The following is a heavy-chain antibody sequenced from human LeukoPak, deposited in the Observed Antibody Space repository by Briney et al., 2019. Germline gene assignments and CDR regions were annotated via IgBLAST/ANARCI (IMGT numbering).Heavy chain of an antibody. D-gene: IGHD2-2*01. J-gene: IGHJ6*03. V-gene: IGHV3-30-3*01. Sequence: GRSLRLSCAASGFTFSSYAMHWVRQAPGKGLEWVAVISYDGSNKYYADSVKGRFTISRDNSKNTLYLQMNSLRAEDTAVYYCARDPGGYCSSTSCYDYYYYYYMDVWGKGTTVTVSS. CDR2: ISYDGSNK. CDR3: ARDPGGYCSSTSCYDYYYYYYMDV. CDR1: GFTFSSYA.